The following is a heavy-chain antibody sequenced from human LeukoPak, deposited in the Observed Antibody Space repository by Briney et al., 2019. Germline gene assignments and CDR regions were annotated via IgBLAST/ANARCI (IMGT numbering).Heavy chain of an antibody. J-gene: IGHJ3*02. Sequence: PSRTLSLTCTVSGGSISSGDYYWSWIRQPPGKGLEWIGYIYYSGSTYYNPSLKSRVTISVDTSKNQFSLKLSSVTAADTAVYYCARGNYYDSSGYYSSAFDIWGQGTMVTVSS. D-gene: IGHD3-22*01. CDR2: IYYSGST. V-gene: IGHV4-30-4*01. CDR3: ARGNYYDSSGYYSSAFDI. CDR1: GGSISSGDYY.